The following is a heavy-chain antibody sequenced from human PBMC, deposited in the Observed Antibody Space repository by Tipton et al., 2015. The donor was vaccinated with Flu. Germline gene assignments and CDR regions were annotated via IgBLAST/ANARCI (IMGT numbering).Heavy chain of an antibody. CDR1: GYMFTSFY. J-gene: IGHJ4*02. CDR3: ARGGGYDSSGWPLDY. D-gene: IGHD3-22*01. CDR2: INPGGGST. Sequence: QLVQSGAEVKKPGASVKVSCKASGYMFTSFYMHWVRQAPGQGLEWMGIINPGGGSTSYAQKFQGRVTMTRDTSTSTVYMELSGLRSEDTAVYYCARGGGYDSSGWPLDYWGQGTLVTVSS. V-gene: IGHV1-46*01.